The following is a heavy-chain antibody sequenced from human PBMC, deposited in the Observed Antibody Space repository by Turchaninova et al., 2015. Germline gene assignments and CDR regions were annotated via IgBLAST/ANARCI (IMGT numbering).Heavy chain of an antibody. D-gene: IGHD1-7*01. Sequence: EVQLVESGGGLIQPGGSLRLSCAASGFTFSSNYMSWVRQAPGKGLEWVSVFYRCGITDYADSGKGRFTISRDHSKSTLYLQMNSLRVEDTAVYYCARGDGNYYWYFDLWGRGTLVTVSS. CDR1: GFTFSSNY. J-gene: IGHJ2*01. CDR2: FYRCGIT. CDR3: ARGDGNYYWYFDL. V-gene: IGHV3-53*01.